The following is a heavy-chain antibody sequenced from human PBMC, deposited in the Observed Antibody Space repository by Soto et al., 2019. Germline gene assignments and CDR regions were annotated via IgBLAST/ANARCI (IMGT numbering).Heavy chain of an antibody. V-gene: IGHV4-34*01. Sequence: SETLSLTCAVYGGSFSGYYWSWIRQPPGKGLEWIGEINHSGSTNYNPSLKSRVTISVDTSKNQFSLKLSSVTAADTAVYYCARGNDFWSRYYYGMDVWGQGTTVTVSS. D-gene: IGHD3-3*01. CDR2: INHSGST. J-gene: IGHJ6*02. CDR3: ARGNDFWSRYYYGMDV. CDR1: GGSFSGYY.